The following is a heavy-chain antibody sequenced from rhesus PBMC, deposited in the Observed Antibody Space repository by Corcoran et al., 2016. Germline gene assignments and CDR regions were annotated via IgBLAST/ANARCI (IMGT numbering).Heavy chain of an antibody. V-gene: IGHV4-160*01. J-gene: IGHJ4*01. CDR1: GGSFSDFY. Sequence: QVQLQESGPGLVKPSETLSLTCAVPGGSFSDFYRGWIRQPPGKGLEWIGDINGDAGHPDYTPSLKRRVTISTDTSKNQFSLKLSSVTAADTAVYYCARGGNCLDYWGQGVLVTVSS. CDR2: INGDAGHP. D-gene: IGHD1-44*01. CDR3: ARGGNCLDY.